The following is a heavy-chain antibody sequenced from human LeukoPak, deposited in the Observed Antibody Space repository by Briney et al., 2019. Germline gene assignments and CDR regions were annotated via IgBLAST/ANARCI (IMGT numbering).Heavy chain of an antibody. CDR1: GYTFTNYT. J-gene: IGHJ4*02. D-gene: IGHD5-24*01. CDR3: ARAPRWLQSQTYFDY. CDR2: IIPIFGIA. V-gene: IGHV1-69*13. Sequence: RASVKVSCKASGYTFTNYTINWVRQAPGQGLEWMGGIIPIFGIANYAQKFQGRVTITADESTSTAYMELSSLRSEDTAVYYCARAPRWLQSQTYFDYWGQGTLVTVSS.